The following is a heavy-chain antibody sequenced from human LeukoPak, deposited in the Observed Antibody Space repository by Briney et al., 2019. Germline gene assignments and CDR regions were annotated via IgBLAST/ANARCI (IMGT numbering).Heavy chain of an antibody. J-gene: IGHJ4*02. CDR3: AKDPVGAARNFDY. CDR1: GFTFSNAW. V-gene: IGHV3-15*01. CDR2: IKSKTDGGTT. Sequence: GGSLRLSCAASGFTFSNAWMSWVRQAPGKGLEWVGRIKSKTDGGTTDYAAPVKGRFTISRDDSKNTLYLQMNSLRAEDTAVYYCAKDPVGAARNFDYWGQGTLVTVSS. D-gene: IGHD6-6*01.